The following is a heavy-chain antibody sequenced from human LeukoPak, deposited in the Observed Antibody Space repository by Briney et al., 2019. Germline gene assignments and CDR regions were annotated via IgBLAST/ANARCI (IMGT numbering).Heavy chain of an antibody. V-gene: IGHV3-23*01. CDR2: ISGSGGST. Sequence: GGSLRLSCAASGFTFSSYGMSWVRQAPGKGLEWVSAISGSGGSTYYADSVKGRFTISRDNAKNSLYLQMNSLRAEDTAVYYCARSYDYIWGSFRTDYYFDYWGQGTLVTVSS. CDR1: GFTFSSYG. CDR3: ARSYDYIWGSFRTDYYFDY. J-gene: IGHJ4*02. D-gene: IGHD3-16*02.